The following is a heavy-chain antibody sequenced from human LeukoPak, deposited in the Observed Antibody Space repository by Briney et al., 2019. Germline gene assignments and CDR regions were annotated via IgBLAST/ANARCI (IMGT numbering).Heavy chain of an antibody. J-gene: IGHJ4*02. CDR2: IYYSGST. D-gene: IGHD3-10*01. V-gene: IGHV4-39*07. CDR1: GGSISSNSYY. Sequence: SETLSLTCAVSGGSISSNSYYWGWIRQPPGKGLEWIGSIYYSGSTYYNPSLKSRVTISVDTSKNQFSLKPSSVTAADTAVYYCARIHGSGSYYNVRMVSPFDYWGQGTLVTVSS. CDR3: ARIHGSGSYYNVRMVSPFDY.